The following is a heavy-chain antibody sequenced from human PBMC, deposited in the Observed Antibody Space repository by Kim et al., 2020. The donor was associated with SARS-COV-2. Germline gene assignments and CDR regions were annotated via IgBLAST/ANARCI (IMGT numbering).Heavy chain of an antibody. Sequence: SETLSLTCAVYGGSFSGYYWSWICQPPGKGLEWIGEINHSGSTNYNPSLNSRGTISVDTYKNQFSLKLSPVTATDTAVYYCARGRYSSSWYGPAARVATFAPWGQGTLVTFSS. V-gene: IGHV4-34*01. CDR3: ARGRYSSSWYGPAARVATFAP. D-gene: IGHD6-13*01. CDR1: GGSFSGYY. J-gene: IGHJ5*02. CDR2: INHSGST.